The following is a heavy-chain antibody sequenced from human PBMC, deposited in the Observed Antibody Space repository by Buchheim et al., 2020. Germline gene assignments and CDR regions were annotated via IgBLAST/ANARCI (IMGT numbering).Heavy chain of an antibody. CDR2: ISYDGSNK. CDR3: ARDNCSGGSCYSFCDY. CDR1: GFTFSSYA. D-gene: IGHD2-15*01. Sequence: QVQLVESGGGVVQPGRSLRLSCAASGFTFSSYAMNWVRQAPGKGLEWVAVISYDGSNKYYADSVKGRFTISRDNSKNTLSLQMNSQRAEDTAVYYCARDNCSGGSCYSFCDYWGQGTL. V-gene: IGHV3-30-3*01. J-gene: IGHJ4*02.